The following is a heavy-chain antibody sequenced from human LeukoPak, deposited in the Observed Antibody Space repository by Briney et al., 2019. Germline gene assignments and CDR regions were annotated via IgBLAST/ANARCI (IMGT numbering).Heavy chain of an antibody. J-gene: IGHJ4*02. CDR2: ISGSGGST. CDR1: GFTFSSYA. CDR3: AEDVVVIVAAKPGI. Sequence: GGALRLSCTASGFTFSSYAMSWVRQAPGKGLEWVSSISGSGGSTYYADAVKGRFTISRDNSKNTLYLQMNGLRAEDTAVYYCAEDVVVIVAAKPGIWGQGTLVTVSS. V-gene: IGHV3-23*01. D-gene: IGHD2-15*01.